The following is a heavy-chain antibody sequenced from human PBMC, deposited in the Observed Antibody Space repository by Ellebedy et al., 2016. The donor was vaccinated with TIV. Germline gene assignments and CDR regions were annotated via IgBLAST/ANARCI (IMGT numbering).Heavy chain of an antibody. CDR1: GFSFSSYW. CDR2: INGDASRT. V-gene: IGHV3-74*01. Sequence: PGGSLRLSCAASGFSFSSYWMHRVRQAPGKGLEWVSRINGDASRTDYAESVKGRFTVSRDNAKNSLHLQMNRLRAEETAVYYCARDPYWDGSGYYYSYFQHWGQGTLVTVSS. CDR3: ARDPYWDGSGYYYSYFQH. D-gene: IGHD3-22*01. J-gene: IGHJ1*01.